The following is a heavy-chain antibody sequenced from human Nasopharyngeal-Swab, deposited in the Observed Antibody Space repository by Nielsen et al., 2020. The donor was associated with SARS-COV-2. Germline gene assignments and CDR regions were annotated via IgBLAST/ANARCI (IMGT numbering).Heavy chain of an antibody. CDR3: ARRGRTARPPYYFDY. Sequence: ASVKVSCKASGYAFTTYTINWVRQAPGQGLEWMGWINTSTGDPTYVQGFTGRFVFSLDTSVSTAYLQINSLKTEDTSVYYCARRGRTARPPYYFDYWGQGTLVTVSS. V-gene: IGHV7-4-1*02. J-gene: IGHJ4*02. CDR2: INTSTGDP. D-gene: IGHD6-6*01. CDR1: GYAFTTYT.